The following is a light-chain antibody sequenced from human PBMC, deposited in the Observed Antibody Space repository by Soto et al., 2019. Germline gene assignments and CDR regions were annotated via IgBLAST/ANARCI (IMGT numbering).Light chain of an antibody. CDR3: QQYNSYSPT. V-gene: IGKV1-5*03. CDR2: KAS. CDR1: QSISVW. Sequence: QMTQSPSTLSASVVDRFTITFLASQSISVWFALYQQKAGKASNLLIYKASRLESGVPSRFSGSGSETEFTLTISGLQPGDSATYYCQQYNSYSPTFGQGTKVDI. J-gene: IGKJ1*01.